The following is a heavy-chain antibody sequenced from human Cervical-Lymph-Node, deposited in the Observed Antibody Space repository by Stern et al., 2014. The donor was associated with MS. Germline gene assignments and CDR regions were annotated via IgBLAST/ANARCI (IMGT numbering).Heavy chain of an antibody. D-gene: IGHD4-11*01. CDR2: INGGPGTT. V-gene: IGHV1-3*01. Sequence: QVQLVQSGAEVKKPGASMTISCKTSGYNFIDHAIHWVRQAPGQRLEWMGWINGGPGTTKYSQKFQGRVSFTRDKAASAAYMDLSSLSPDDTAVYYCARQPDYSDFLDFWGQATLVTVSS. CDR3: ARQPDYSDFLDF. J-gene: IGHJ4*02. CDR1: GYNFIDHA.